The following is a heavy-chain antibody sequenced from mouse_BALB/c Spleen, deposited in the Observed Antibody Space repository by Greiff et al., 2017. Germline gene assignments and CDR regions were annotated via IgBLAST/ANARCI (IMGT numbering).Heavy chain of an antibody. CDR1: GFTFSSYT. CDR2: ISSGGSYT. CDR3: TRDPTGTGFDY. Sequence: EVQGVESGGGLVKPGGSLKLSCAASGFTFSSYTMSWVRQTPEKRLEWVATISSGGSYTYYPDSVKGRFTISRDNAKNTLYLQMSSLKSEDTAMYYCTRDPTGTGFDYWGQGTTLTVSS. V-gene: IGHV5-6-4*01. J-gene: IGHJ2*01. D-gene: IGHD4-1*02.